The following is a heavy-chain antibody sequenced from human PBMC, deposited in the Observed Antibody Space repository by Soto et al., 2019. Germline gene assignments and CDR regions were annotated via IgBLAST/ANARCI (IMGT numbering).Heavy chain of an antibody. CDR3: ARSSSWTLDDYYGMDV. D-gene: IGHD6-13*01. J-gene: IGHJ6*02. CDR1: GGSISSGGYS. CDR2: IYHSGST. Sequence: PSETLSLTCAVSGGSISSGGYSWSWIRQPPGKGLEWIGYIYHSGSTYYNPSLKSRVTISVDRSKNQFSLKLSSVTAADTAVYYCARSSSWTLDDYYGMDVWGQGTTVTVSS. V-gene: IGHV4-30-2*01.